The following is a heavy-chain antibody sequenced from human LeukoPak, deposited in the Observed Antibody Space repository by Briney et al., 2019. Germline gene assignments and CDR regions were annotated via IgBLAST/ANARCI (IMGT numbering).Heavy chain of an antibody. CDR3: AKDRSSGYYYVPVNWFGP. CDR1: GFTFSSYA. D-gene: IGHD3-22*01. J-gene: IGHJ5*02. V-gene: IGHV3-23*01. Sequence: GGSLRLSCAASGFTFSSYAMSWVRQAPGKGLEWVSAISGSGGSTYYADSVKGRFTISRDNSKNTLYLQMNSLRAEDTAVYYCAKDRSSGYYYVPVNWFGPWGQGTLVTVSS. CDR2: ISGSGGST.